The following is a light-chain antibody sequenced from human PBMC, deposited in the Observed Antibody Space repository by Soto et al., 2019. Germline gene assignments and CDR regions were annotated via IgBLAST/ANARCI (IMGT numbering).Light chain of an antibody. CDR1: QSIRTN. CDR3: QQYNKWPPFT. V-gene: IGKV3-15*01. J-gene: IGKJ5*01. Sequence: EIVMTQSPATLSVSPGERATLSCRASQSIRTNLGWYQQKPGQAPRLLIYGASTRATGVPARFSGSGSGTEFTLPISSLQSEDSAVYYCQQYNKWPPFTFGQGTRLEIK. CDR2: GAS.